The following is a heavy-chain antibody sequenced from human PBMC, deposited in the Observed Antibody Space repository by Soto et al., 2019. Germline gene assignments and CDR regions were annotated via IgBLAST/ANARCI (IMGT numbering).Heavy chain of an antibody. CDR3: AKGTRGYSGYWRKWFDP. J-gene: IGHJ5*02. CDR2: IYYSGST. D-gene: IGHD5-12*01. CDR1: GGSMSRARYY. V-gene: IGHV4-31*03. Sequence: SPTQSITCTVSGGSMSRARYYSCWIRQHPGKGLEWIGYIYYSGSTYYNPSLKSRVTISVDTSKNQFSLKLSSVTAADTAVYYCAKGTRGYSGYWRKWFDPWGQGTLVTVSS.